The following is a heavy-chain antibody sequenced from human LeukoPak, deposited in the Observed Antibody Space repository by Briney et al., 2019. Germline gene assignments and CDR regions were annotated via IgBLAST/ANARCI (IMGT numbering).Heavy chain of an antibody. J-gene: IGHJ6*03. CDR2: ISAYNGNT. D-gene: IGHD5-12*01. V-gene: IGHV1-18*01. CDR3: ARAPSVATTAYYYYYYYMDV. Sequence: GASVKVSYKASGYTFTSYGISCVRQAPGQGLEWMGWISAYNGNTNYAQKLQGRVTMTTDTSTSTAYMELRSLRSDDTAVYYCARAPSVATTAYYYYYYYMDVWGKGTTVTVSS. CDR1: GYTFTSYG.